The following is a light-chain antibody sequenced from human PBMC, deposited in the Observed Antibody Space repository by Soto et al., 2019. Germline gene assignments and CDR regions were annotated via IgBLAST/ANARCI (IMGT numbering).Light chain of an antibody. V-gene: IGKV1-5*03. J-gene: IGKJ1*01. CDR2: KAS. Sequence: DIQMTQSPSNLSASVGDRVTITCRASQSISSWLAWYQQKPGKAPQVLIYKASSLESGVPSRFSGSGSGAEFTLTISSLEPDDFASYHCQQYNSYPWTFGQGTKVEIK. CDR3: QQYNSYPWT. CDR1: QSISSW.